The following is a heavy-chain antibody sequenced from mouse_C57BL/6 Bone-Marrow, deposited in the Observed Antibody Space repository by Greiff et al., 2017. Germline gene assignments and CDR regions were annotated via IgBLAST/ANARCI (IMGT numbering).Heavy chain of an antibody. CDR3: ARGNIYYEYCDV. D-gene: IGHD2-4*01. CDR2: ISSGSSTI. J-gene: IGHJ1*03. CDR1: GFTFSDYG. V-gene: IGHV5-17*01. Sequence: DVHLVESGGGLVKPGGSLKLSCAASGFTFSDYGMHWVRQAPEKGLEWVAYISSGSSTIYYADTVKGRFTISRDNAKNTLFLQMTSLRSEDTAMYYCARGNIYYEYCDVWGTGTTVTVSS.